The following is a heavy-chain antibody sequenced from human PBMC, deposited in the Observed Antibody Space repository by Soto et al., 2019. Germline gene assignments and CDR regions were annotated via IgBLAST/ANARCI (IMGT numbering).Heavy chain of an antibody. CDR1: GGSVSSGSYY. Sequence: SETLSLTCTVSGGSVSSGSYYWSWIRQPPGKGLEWIGYIYYSGSTNYNPSLKSRVTISVDTSKNQFSLKLSSVTAADTAVYYRSRATIVRGLSYCMEDLGQGTTVTVSS. J-gene: IGHJ6*02. CDR3: SRATIVRGLSYCMED. V-gene: IGHV4-61*01. D-gene: IGHD3-10*01. CDR2: IYYSGST.